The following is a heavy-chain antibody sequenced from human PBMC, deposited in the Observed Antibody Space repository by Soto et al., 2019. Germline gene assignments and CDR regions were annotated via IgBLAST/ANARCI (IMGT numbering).Heavy chain of an antibody. CDR3: TRDMVRESQQMDF. V-gene: IGHV3-21*06. D-gene: IGHD3-10*01. CDR1: GFTFIDYS. CDR2: ISGAGGFI. Sequence: EVHLVEFGGGLVRPGGSLRLSCTMSGFTFIDYSINWVRQTPGKGLEWVSSISGAGGFIYYADSMQGRFTTSRDNAKSLVYLQINSLRVEDTAVNYCTRDMVRESQQMDFWGQGTLVTVSS. J-gene: IGHJ4*02.